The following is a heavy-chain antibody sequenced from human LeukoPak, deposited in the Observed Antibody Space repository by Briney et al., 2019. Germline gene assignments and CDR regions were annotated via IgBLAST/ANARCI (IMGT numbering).Heavy chain of an antibody. Sequence: GSLRLSCAASGFTFSSYSMNWVRQAPGKGLEWVSSISSSSSYIYYADSVKGRFTISRDNAKNSLYLQMNSLRAEDTAVYYCARVGDCSSTSCYYYYYYMDVWGKGTTVTVSS. V-gene: IGHV3-21*01. CDR3: ARVGDCSSTSCYYYYYYMDV. CDR2: ISSSSSYI. D-gene: IGHD2-2*01. J-gene: IGHJ6*03. CDR1: GFTFSSYS.